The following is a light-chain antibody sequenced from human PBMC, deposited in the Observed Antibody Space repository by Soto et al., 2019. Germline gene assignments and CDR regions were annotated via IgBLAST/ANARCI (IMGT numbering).Light chain of an antibody. CDR1: QSVSSNY. Sequence: EIVLTQSPGTLSLSPGERATLSCRASQSVSSNYLAWYQHKPGQAPRLLIYGVSSRATGIPDRFSGSGSGTDYTLTISRLEAEDFAVYYCQQYAGSPGFTFGQGTNLEI. CDR2: GVS. V-gene: IGKV3-20*01. J-gene: IGKJ2*01. CDR3: QQYAGSPGFT.